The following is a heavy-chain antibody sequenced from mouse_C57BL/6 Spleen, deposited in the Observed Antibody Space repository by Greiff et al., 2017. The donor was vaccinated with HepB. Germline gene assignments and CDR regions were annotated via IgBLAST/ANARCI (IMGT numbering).Heavy chain of an antibody. J-gene: IGHJ4*01. CDR1: GYTFTSYG. Sequence: VKLMESGAELARPGASVKLSCKASGYTFTSYGISWVKQRTGQGLEWIGEIYPRSGNTYYNEKFKGKATLTADKSSSTAYMELRSLTSEDSAVYFCARCYDGYFNYAMDYWGQGTSVTVSS. V-gene: IGHV1-81*01. CDR2: IYPRSGNT. CDR3: ARCYDGYFNYAMDY. D-gene: IGHD2-3*01.